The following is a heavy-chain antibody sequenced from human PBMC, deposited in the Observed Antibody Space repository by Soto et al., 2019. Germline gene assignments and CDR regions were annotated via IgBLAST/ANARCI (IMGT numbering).Heavy chain of an antibody. D-gene: IGHD5-12*01. J-gene: IGHJ4*01. Sequence: QLQLQESGPGLVKPSETLSLTCSVSGGSISSRTFWWAWIRQPPGKGLEWIGDMYYSGSTYSSPARKSRSTSSVDTSKHQLSLKLNSVTAADTAVYYCARHPRDGYNYGVSGIFNHWGHVTLVTVSS. CDR2: MYYSGST. V-gene: IGHV4-39*01. CDR3: ARHPRDGYNYGVSGIFNH. CDR1: GGSISSRTFW.